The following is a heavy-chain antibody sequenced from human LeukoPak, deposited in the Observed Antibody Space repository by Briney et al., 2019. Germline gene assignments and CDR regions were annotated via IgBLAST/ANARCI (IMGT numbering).Heavy chain of an antibody. CDR3: ARERGYSGYDSFDY. Sequence: ASVKVSCKASGYTFTSYVMHWVRQAPGHRLEWMGWINAGNGNIKYSQKFQGRVTITRDPSASTTYMDLSSLRSEDTAVYYCARERGYSGYDSFDYWGQGTLVTVSS. CDR2: INAGNGNI. J-gene: IGHJ4*02. V-gene: IGHV1-3*01. D-gene: IGHD5-12*01. CDR1: GYTFTSYV.